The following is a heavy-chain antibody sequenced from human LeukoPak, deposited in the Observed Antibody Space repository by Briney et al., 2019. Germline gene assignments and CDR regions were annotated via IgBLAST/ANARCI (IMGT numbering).Heavy chain of an antibody. V-gene: IGHV3-30*04. J-gene: IGHJ3*02. CDR1: GLTFSSYA. CDR3: ARPSITMIVVVTSDAFDI. CDR2: ISYDGSNK. Sequence: GGSLRLSCAASGLTFSSYAMHWVRQAPGKGLEWVAVISYDGSNKYYADSVKGRFTISRDNSKNTLYLQMNSLRAEDTAVYYCARPSITMIVVVTSDAFDIWGQGTMVTVSS. D-gene: IGHD3-22*01.